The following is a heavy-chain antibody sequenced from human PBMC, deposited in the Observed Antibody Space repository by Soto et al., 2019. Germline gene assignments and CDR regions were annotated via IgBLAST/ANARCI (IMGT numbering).Heavy chain of an antibody. CDR3: AREPRYCRGGSCSITGDAYDI. D-gene: IGHD2-15*01. CDR1: GFIVSDTY. CDR2: ISNRGDT. J-gene: IGHJ3*02. Sequence: EVQLVESGGGLVQPGGSLRLSCTASGFIVSDTYVNWVRQAPGKGLEWVSVISNRGDTHYADSVRGRFSLSRDISDNTWQPQTNNLRVEDTAVYYWAREPRYCRGGSCSITGDAYDIWGQGTMVTVSS. V-gene: IGHV3-66*01.